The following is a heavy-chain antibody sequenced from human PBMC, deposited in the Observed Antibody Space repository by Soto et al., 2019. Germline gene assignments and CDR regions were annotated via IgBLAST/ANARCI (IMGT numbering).Heavy chain of an antibody. CDR3: AKDSHYDILTGYSRNAIDF. J-gene: IGHJ3*01. V-gene: IGHV1-2*02. CDR2: INPNIGGT. CDR1: GYTFTAYY. Sequence: ASVKVSCKASGYTFTAYYIHWVRQAPGQGLEWMGWINPNIGGTIYAQKFQGRVTISRDTSITTAYMELSRLTSDDTAEYYCAKDSHYDILTGYSRNAIDFWGQGTMVTVSS. D-gene: IGHD3-9*01.